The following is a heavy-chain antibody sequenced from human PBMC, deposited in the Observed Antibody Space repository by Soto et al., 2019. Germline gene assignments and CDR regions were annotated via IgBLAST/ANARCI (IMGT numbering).Heavy chain of an antibody. CDR1: GFTFSSYW. D-gene: IGHD3-22*01. CDR3: ARARADYYDSSGYPLGY. CDR2: IKQDGSEK. Sequence: GGALRLSCAASGFTFSSYWMSWVRQAPGKGLEWVANIKQDGSEKYYVDSVKGRFTISRDNAKNSLYLQMNSLRAEDTAVYYCARARADYYDSSGYPLGYWGQGTLVTVSS. V-gene: IGHV3-7*04. J-gene: IGHJ4*02.